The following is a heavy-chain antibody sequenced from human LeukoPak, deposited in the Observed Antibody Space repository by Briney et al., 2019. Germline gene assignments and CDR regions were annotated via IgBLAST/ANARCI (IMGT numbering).Heavy chain of an antibody. CDR3: ARGYVPPYCGGGSCYSGHFEY. D-gene: IGHD2-15*01. CDR1: GFTVSSNY. V-gene: IGHV3-53*01. CDR2: IYSGGSI. J-gene: IGHJ4*02. Sequence: GGSLRLSCAASGFTVSSNYMSWVRQAPGKGLEWVSLIYSGGSIYYEDSVKGRFTISRDNSKNTLYLQMNSLRAEDTAVYYCARGYVPPYCGGGSCYSGHFEYWGQGTLVTVSS.